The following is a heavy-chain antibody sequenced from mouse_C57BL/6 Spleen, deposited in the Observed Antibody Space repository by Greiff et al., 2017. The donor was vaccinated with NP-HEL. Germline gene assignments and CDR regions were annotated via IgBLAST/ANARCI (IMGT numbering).Heavy chain of an antibody. CDR3: AREEAIWSYAMDD. D-gene: IGHD1-1*02. J-gene: IGHJ4*01. Sequence: EVKLQESGPGLVKPSQSLSLTCSVTGYSITSGYYWNWIRQFPGNKLEWMGYISYDGSNNYNPSLKNRISITRDTSKNQFFLKLNSVTTEDTATYYCAREEAIWSYAMDDWGQGTSVTVSS. CDR1: GYSITSGYY. V-gene: IGHV3-6*01. CDR2: ISYDGSN.